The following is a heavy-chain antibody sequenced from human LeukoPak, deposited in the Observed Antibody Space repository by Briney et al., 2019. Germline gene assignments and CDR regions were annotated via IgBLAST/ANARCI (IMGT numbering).Heavy chain of an antibody. CDR2: IWYDGSNK. Sequence: GGSLRLSCAASGFTFSSYGMHWVRQAPGKGLEWVAAIWYDGSNKYYADSVKGRFTISRDNSKNTLYLQMNSLRAEDTAVYYCARDGYSSSFYPYYYYMDVWGKGTTVTVSS. CDR3: ARDGYSSSFYPYYYYMDV. J-gene: IGHJ6*03. CDR1: GFTFSSYG. V-gene: IGHV3-33*01. D-gene: IGHD6-13*01.